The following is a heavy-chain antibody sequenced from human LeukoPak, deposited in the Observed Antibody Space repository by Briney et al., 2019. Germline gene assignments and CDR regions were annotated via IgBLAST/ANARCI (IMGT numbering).Heavy chain of an antibody. CDR1: GFTFSNYD. V-gene: IGHV3-13*01. CDR2: IANDVAT. J-gene: IGHJ3*02. Sequence: PGGSLRLSCAASGFTFSNYDMHWVRHASGKGLEWVSAIANDVATFYSGSVKGRFIISRENAKRSLYLQMNGLRVGDTALYYCARGGRDGFDIWGQGTLVTVSS. D-gene: IGHD2-15*01. CDR3: ARGGRDGFDI.